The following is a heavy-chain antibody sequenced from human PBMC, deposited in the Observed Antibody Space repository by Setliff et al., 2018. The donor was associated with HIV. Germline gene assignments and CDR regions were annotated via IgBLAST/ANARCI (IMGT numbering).Heavy chain of an antibody. D-gene: IGHD3-10*01. CDR1: GGSFSGYY. Sequence: SETLSLTCAVYGGSFSGYYWSWIRQTPGKGPEWIGEINQSGNTNYNPSLKSRVTISLDTPKNQFSLKLNSVIAADTAVYYCARNRVPSSLWGQGTLVTVSS. J-gene: IGHJ4*02. V-gene: IGHV4-34*01. CDR3: ARNRVPSSL. CDR2: INQSGNT.